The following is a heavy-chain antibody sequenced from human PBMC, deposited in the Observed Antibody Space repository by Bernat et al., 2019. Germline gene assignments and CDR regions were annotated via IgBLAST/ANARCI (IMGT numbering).Heavy chain of an antibody. Sequence: EVQLVESGGGLVQPGGSLRLSCAASGFTFSSYWMHWVRQAPGKGLVWVSRINSDGSSTSYADSVKGRFTISRDNSKNTLYLQMNSLRAEDTAVYYCATYGDLHDAFDIWGQGTMVTVSS. CDR2: INSDGSST. CDR1: GFTFSSYW. J-gene: IGHJ3*02. D-gene: IGHD4-17*01. CDR3: ATYGDLHDAFDI. V-gene: IGHV3-74*01.